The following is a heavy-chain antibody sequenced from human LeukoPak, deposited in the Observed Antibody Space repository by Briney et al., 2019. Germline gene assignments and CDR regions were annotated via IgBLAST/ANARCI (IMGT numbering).Heavy chain of an antibody. D-gene: IGHD6-6*01. Sequence: PSETLSLTGTVSGGSISSSSYYWGWIRQPPGKGLEWIGSIYYSGSTYYNPSLKSRVTISVDTSKNQFSLKLSSVTAADTAVYYCKIAARDYYYGMDVWGQGTTVTVSS. V-gene: IGHV4-39*01. CDR2: IYYSGST. CDR1: GGSISSSSYY. CDR3: KIAARDYYYGMDV. J-gene: IGHJ6*02.